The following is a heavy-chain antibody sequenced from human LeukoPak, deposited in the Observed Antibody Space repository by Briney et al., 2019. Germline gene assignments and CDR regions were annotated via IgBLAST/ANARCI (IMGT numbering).Heavy chain of an antibody. Sequence: PSEALSLTCTVSGGSIGSNNYYWGWIRQPPGKGLEWIGSIYYSGTTYYNPSLKSRVTISVDTSKNQFSLKLSSVTAADTAVYFCARLSPWEFTYYYYYMDVWGKGTTVTVSS. D-gene: IGHD3-10*01. V-gene: IGHV4-39*01. CDR2: IYYSGTT. CDR3: ARLSPWEFTYYYYYMDV. CDR1: GGSIGSNNYY. J-gene: IGHJ6*03.